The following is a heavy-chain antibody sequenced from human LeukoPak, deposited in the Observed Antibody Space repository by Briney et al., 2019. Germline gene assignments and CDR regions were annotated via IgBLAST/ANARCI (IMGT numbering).Heavy chain of an antibody. J-gene: IGHJ5*02. CDR2: IYSSGST. CDR3: ARDTSGYDLSVNWFDP. V-gene: IGHV4-4*07. D-gene: IGHD5-12*01. Sequence: SETLSLTCTVSGGSISSYYWSWIRQPAGKGLEWIGHIYSSGSTNYNPSLKSRVTMSVDTSKNQFSLKLSSVTAADTAVYYCARDTSGYDLSVNWFDPWGQGTLVTVSS. CDR1: GGSISSYY.